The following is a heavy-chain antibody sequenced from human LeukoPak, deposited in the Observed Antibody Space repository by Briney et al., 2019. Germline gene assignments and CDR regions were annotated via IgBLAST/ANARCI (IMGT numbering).Heavy chain of an antibody. Sequence: GRSLRLSCAASGFTFSSYAMHWVRQAPGEGLEWVAVISYDGSNKYYADSVKGRFTISRDNSKNTLYLQMNSLRAEDTAVYYCARRIAAASPGGAFDIWGQGTMVTVSS. CDR3: ARRIAAASPGGAFDI. J-gene: IGHJ3*02. CDR1: GFTFSSYA. CDR2: ISYDGSNK. V-gene: IGHV3-30-3*01. D-gene: IGHD6-13*01.